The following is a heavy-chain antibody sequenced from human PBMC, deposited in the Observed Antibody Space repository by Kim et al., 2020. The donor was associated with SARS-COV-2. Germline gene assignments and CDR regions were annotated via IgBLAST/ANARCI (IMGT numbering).Heavy chain of an antibody. J-gene: IGHJ4*01. CDR1: GGSIISGDYY. V-gene: IGHV4-31*03. CDR2: IYYSGST. D-gene: IGHD6-6*01. CDR3: ARVGGETRRQYYFDY. Sequence: SETLSLTCTVSGGSIISGDYYWSWLRQHPGKGLEWIGHIYYSGSTYNSPSLKSRAIMSLDTSKSQFSLNLSSVTAAATAVYYCARVGGETRRQYYFDYWG.